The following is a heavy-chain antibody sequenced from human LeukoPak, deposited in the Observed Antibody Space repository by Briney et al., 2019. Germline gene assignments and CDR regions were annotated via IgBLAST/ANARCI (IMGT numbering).Heavy chain of an antibody. D-gene: IGHD1-26*01. Sequence: GGSLRLSCVASGFTFSSYWMSWVRQAPGKGLEWVANLNQDGSEKYYVDSVKGRFTISRDNAMSLLYLQINSLRAEDTAVYYCASRIWVGTTFHYYYYMDVWGKGTTVTVSS. V-gene: IGHV3-7*01. J-gene: IGHJ6*03. CDR3: ASRIWVGTTFHYYYYMDV. CDR1: GFTFSSYW. CDR2: LNQDGSEK.